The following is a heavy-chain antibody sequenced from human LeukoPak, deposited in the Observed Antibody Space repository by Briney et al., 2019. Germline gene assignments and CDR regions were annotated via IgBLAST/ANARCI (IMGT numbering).Heavy chain of an antibody. CDR1: GSTFSSYA. D-gene: IGHD6-6*01. J-gene: IGHJ6*03. Sequence: GGSLRLSCAASGSTFSSYAMSWVRQAPGKGLEWVSAISGSGGSTYYADSVKGRFTISRDNSKNTLCLQMNSLRAEDTAVYYCAKGSSSYPKFYYYYMDVWGKGTTVTVSS. CDR2: ISGSGGST. V-gene: IGHV3-23*01. CDR3: AKGSSSYPKFYYYYMDV.